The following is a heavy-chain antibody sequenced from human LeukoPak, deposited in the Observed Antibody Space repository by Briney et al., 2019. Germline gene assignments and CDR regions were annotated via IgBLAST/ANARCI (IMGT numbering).Heavy chain of an antibody. V-gene: IGHV3-23*01. CDR1: RFTFSSYA. J-gene: IGHJ4*02. CDR3: AGVWSPPYTSSRPYYFDY. D-gene: IGHD6-13*01. CDR2: ISGGGGST. Sequence: GGSLRLSCAASRFTFSSYAMSWVRQAPGRGLEWVSTISGGGGSTYYSDSVKGRFTISRDNSKNTLYLQMNSLRAEDTAVYYCAGVWSPPYTSSRPYYFDYWGQGTLVTVSS.